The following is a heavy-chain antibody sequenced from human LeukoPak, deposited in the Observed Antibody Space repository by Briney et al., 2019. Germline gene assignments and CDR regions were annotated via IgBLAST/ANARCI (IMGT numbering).Heavy chain of an antibody. J-gene: IGHJ4*02. Sequence: GSSVKVSCTASGGTFSIYAISWVRQAPGQGLEWMGGIIPIFGTANYAQKFQGRVTITADESTSTAYMELSSLRSEDTAVYYCARDRYSSGWYSSFDYWGQGTLVTVSS. CDR1: GGTFSIYA. CDR3: ARDRYSSGWYSSFDY. CDR2: IIPIFGTA. V-gene: IGHV1-69*01. D-gene: IGHD6-19*01.